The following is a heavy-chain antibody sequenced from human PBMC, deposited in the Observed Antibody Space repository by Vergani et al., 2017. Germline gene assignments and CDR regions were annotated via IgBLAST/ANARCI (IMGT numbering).Heavy chain of an antibody. J-gene: IGHJ2*01. CDR1: GGSISSGSYY. CDR2: IYTSGST. CDR3: ARQTGGSGSYWRYWYFDL. D-gene: IGHD3-10*01. Sequence: QVQLQESGPGLVKPSQTLSLTCTVSGGSISSGSYYWSWIRQPAGKGLEWIGRIYTSGSTNYNPSLKSRVTISVDTSKNQFSLKLSSVTAADTAVYYCARQTGGSGSYWRYWYFDLWGRGTLVTVSS. V-gene: IGHV4-61*02.